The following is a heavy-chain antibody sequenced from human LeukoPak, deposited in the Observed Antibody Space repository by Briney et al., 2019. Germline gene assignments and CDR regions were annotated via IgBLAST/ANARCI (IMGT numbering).Heavy chain of an antibody. CDR1: GFIFNNSG. J-gene: IGHJ4*02. Sequence: GGSLTLSCAASGFIFNNSGMGWVRQAPGRGLEWVSAISASGLTAYYGDSVKGRFTISRDNAKNTLYLHMSSLRAEDTAVYYCAKDPWSSDNDSSGYYFDYWGQGTLVTVSS. D-gene: IGHD3-22*01. CDR2: ISASGLTA. CDR3: AKDPWSSDNDSSGYYFDY. V-gene: IGHV3-23*01.